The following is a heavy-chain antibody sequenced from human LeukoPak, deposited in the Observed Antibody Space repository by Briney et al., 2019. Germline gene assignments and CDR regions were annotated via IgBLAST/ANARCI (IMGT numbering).Heavy chain of an antibody. V-gene: IGHV4-30-4*08. J-gene: IGHJ4*02. CDR2: IYYSGST. CDR3: AGTSRYSSSWYDY. CDR1: GGSISSGDYY. D-gene: IGHD6-13*01. Sequence: KPSETLSLTCTVSGGSISSGDYYWSWIRQPPGKGLEWIGYIYYSGSTYYNPSLKSRVTISVDTSKNQFSLKMSSVTAADTAVYYCAGTSRYSSSWYDYCGRGTLVTVTS.